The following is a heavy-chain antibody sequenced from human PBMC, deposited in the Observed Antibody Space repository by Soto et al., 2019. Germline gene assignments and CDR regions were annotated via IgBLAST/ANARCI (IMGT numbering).Heavy chain of an antibody. CDR3: ARDLSLYYDFWSGSSTYGMDV. Sequence: GGSLRLSCAASGFTFSGYSMNWVRQAPGKGLEWVSSISSSSSYIYCADSVKGRFTISRDNAKNSLYLQMNSLRAEDTAVYYCARDLSLYYDFWSGSSTYGMDVWGQGTTVTVSS. CDR1: GFTFSGYS. CDR2: ISSSSSYI. V-gene: IGHV3-21*01. J-gene: IGHJ6*02. D-gene: IGHD3-3*01.